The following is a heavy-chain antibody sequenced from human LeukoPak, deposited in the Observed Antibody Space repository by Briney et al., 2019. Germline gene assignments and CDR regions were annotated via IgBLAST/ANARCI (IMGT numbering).Heavy chain of an antibody. CDR3: VRGAPWAVTANDY. V-gene: IGHV3-74*01. CDR2: ISSDGISR. Sequence: GGSLGLSCAASGFALSCCWMYWVRQAPGKGLVWVSRISSDGISRDYADSVKGRFTISRDNAKNTLYLQMNGLRVEDTAVYYCVRGAPWAVTANDYWGQGTLVTVSS. J-gene: IGHJ4*02. D-gene: IGHD2-21*02. CDR1: GFALSCCW.